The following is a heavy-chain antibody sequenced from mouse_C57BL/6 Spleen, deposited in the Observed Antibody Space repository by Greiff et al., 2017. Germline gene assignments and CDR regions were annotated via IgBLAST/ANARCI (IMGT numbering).Heavy chain of an antibody. Sequence: EVMLVESGEGLVKPGGSLKLSCAASGFTFSSYAMSWVRQTPEKRLEWVAYISSGGDYIYYADTVKGRFTISRDNARNTLYLQMSSLKSEDTAMYYCTGGDYDYAMDYWGQGTSVTVSS. CDR2: ISSGGDYI. CDR3: TGGDYDYAMDY. V-gene: IGHV5-9-1*02. D-gene: IGHD2-4*01. J-gene: IGHJ4*01. CDR1: GFTFSSYA.